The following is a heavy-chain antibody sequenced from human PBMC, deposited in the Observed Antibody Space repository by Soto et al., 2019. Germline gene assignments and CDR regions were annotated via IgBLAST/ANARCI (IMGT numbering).Heavy chain of an antibody. CDR2: ISSSSSYI. J-gene: IGHJ6*03. V-gene: IGHV3-21*01. CDR3: ARGGLNSNYYYYYYMDV. Sequence: GGSLRLSCAASGFTFSSYSMNWVRQAPGKGLEWVSSISSSSSYIYYADSVKGRFTISRDNAKNSLYLQMNSLRAEDTAVYYCARGGLNSNYYYYYYMDVWGKGTTVTVSS. D-gene: IGHD4-4*01. CDR1: GFTFSSYS.